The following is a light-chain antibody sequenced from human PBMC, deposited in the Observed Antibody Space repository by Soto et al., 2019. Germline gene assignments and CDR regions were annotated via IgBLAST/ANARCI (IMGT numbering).Light chain of an antibody. CDR3: QQYGSSPFT. Sequence: EIVLTQSPGTLSLSLGERAALSCRASQSVSSNYLAWYQQKPGQAPRLLIYGASSRATGITDRFSGSGSGTDFTLTISSLQPDDFAVYYCQQYGSSPFTFGPGTQVDIK. V-gene: IGKV3-20*01. CDR1: QSVSSNY. J-gene: IGKJ3*01. CDR2: GAS.